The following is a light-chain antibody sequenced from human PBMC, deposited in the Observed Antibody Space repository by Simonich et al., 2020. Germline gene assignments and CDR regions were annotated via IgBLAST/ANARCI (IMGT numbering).Light chain of an antibody. Sequence: DIVMTQSPDSLAVSLGEGATINRKATKSVLYSYNNKNYLAWYQQKPGQPPKLLIYWASTRESGFPDRFSGSGSGTDFTLTISSLQAEDVAVYYCQQYYSTPYTFGQGTKLEIK. J-gene: IGKJ2*01. CDR1: KSVLYSYNNKNY. CDR2: WAS. V-gene: IGKV4-1*01. CDR3: QQYYSTPYT.